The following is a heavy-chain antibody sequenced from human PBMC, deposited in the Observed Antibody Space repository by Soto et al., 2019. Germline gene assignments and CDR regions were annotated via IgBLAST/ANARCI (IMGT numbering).Heavy chain of an antibody. V-gene: IGHV3-23*01. CDR2: ISGSGGTT. CDR3: ERGRYCGGDCYSFFDY. CDR1: GFTFSRHV. Sequence: EVQLLESGGGLVQPGGSLRLSCAASGFTFSRHVMIWFRQAPGKGLEWVSGISGSGGTTNYEDSVKGRFTISRDNSKNTLYLQMNSLRADDTAVYYCERGRYCGGDCYSFFDYWGQGTLVTVSS. D-gene: IGHD2-21*02. J-gene: IGHJ4*02.